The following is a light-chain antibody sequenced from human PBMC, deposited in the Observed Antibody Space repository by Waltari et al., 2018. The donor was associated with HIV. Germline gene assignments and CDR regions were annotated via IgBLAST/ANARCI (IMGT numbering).Light chain of an antibody. J-gene: IGLJ2*01. CDR3: ASHAGSKDV. Sequence: QSALTQPPSASGSPGQSVTFSCTGPSSDVVAFNFVSWFQQHPGKAPKLMIYDVTKRPSGVPDRFSGSKSGNTASLTVSGLQAEDEADYYCASHAGSKDVFGGGTRLTVL. CDR2: DVT. CDR1: SSDVVAFNF. V-gene: IGLV2-8*01.